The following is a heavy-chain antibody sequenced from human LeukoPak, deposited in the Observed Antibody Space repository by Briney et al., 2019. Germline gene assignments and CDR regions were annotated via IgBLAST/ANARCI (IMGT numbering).Heavy chain of an antibody. CDR2: IIPIFGTA. D-gene: IGHD3-22*01. J-gene: IGHJ4*02. CDR1: GGAFSSYA. V-gene: IGHV1-69*05. Sequence: SVKVSCKASGGAFSSYAISWVRQAPGQGLEWMGRIIPIFGTANYAQKFQGRVTITTDESTSTAYMELSSLRSEDTAVYYCARDSYYDSSGYYPYYFDYWGQGTLVTVSS. CDR3: ARDSYYDSSGYYPYYFDY.